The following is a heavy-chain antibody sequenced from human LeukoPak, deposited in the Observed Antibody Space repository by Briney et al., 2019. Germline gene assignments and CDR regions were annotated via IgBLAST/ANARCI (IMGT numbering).Heavy chain of an antibody. CDR3: ARDSGYSGSPDYYYYYMDV. CDR2: ISSSGSTI. Sequence: PGGSLRLSCGASGFTFSSYEMNWVRQAPGKGLEWVSYISSSGSTIYYADSVKGRFTISRDNAKNSLYLQMNSLRAEDTAVYYCARDSGYSGSPDYYYYYMDVWGKGTTVTVSS. CDR1: GFTFSSYE. D-gene: IGHD1-26*01. J-gene: IGHJ6*03. V-gene: IGHV3-48*03.